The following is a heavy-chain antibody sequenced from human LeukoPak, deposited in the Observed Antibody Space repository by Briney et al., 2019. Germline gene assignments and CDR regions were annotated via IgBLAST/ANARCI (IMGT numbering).Heavy chain of an antibody. CDR1: GGSISSGGYS. CDR3: ARGGSGPLDGMDV. J-gene: IGHJ6*02. V-gene: IGHV4-30-2*01. Sequence: SETLSLACAVSGGSISSGGYSWSWIRQPPGKGLEWIGYIYHSGSIYYNPSLKSRVTISVDRSKNQFSLKLSSVTAADTAVYYCARGGSGPLDGMDVWGQGTTVTVS. CDR2: IYHSGSI. D-gene: IGHD6-25*01.